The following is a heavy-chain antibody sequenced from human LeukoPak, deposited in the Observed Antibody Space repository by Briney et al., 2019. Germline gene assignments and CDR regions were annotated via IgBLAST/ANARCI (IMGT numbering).Heavy chain of an antibody. J-gene: IGHJ6*02. CDR1: GGTFSSYA. CDR3: ARDAGYCSSTSCPNDYYYYGMDV. D-gene: IGHD2-2*01. CDR2: IIPIFGIA. V-gene: IGHV1-69*04. Sequence: SVTVSCKASGGTFSSYAISWVRQAPGQGLEWMGRIIPIFGIANYAQEFQGRVTITADKYTSTAYMELSSLRSEDTAVYYCARDAGYCSSTSCPNDYYYYGMDVWGQGTTVTVSS.